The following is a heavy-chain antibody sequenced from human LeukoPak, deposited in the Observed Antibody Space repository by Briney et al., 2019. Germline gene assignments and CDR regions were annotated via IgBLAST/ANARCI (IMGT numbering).Heavy chain of an antibody. CDR3: ARDSSGYLGGGYYY. Sequence: ASVKVSCKASGGTFSSYAISWVRQAPGQGLEWMGGIIPIFGTANYAQKFQGRVTITADESTSTAYMELSSLRSEDTAVYYCARDSSGYLGGGYYYWGQGTLVTVSS. CDR1: GGTFSSYA. V-gene: IGHV1-69*13. CDR2: IIPIFGTA. J-gene: IGHJ4*02. D-gene: IGHD3-22*01.